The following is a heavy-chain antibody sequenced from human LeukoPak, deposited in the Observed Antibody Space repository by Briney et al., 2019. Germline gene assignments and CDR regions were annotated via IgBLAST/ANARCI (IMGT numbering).Heavy chain of an antibody. CDR2: IYYSGST. J-gene: IGHJ4*02. V-gene: IGHV4-39*07. CDR3: ARGMGGTDY. D-gene: IGHD1-26*01. CDR1: GGSISSSSYY. Sequence: SETLSLTCTVSGGSISSSSYYWGWIRQPPGKGLEWIGSIYYSGSTYYNPSLKSRVTISVDTSKNQFSLKLSSVTAADTAVYYCARGMGGTDYWGQGTLVTVSS.